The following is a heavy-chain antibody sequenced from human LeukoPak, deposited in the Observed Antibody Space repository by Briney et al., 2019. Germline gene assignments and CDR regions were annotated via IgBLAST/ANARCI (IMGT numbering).Heavy chain of an antibody. Sequence: GGSLRLSCAASGFTFSTYPMHWVSQAPGKWMEWVAVIVFDGSNKYYADSVKGRFTISRDNSKNVLYLQMNTLRTEDTAVYYCASLPFKIDAFDIWGPGTVVTVSS. CDR2: IVFDGSNK. CDR1: GFTFSTYP. CDR3: ASLPFKIDAFDI. D-gene: IGHD3-16*01. J-gene: IGHJ3*02. V-gene: IGHV3-30-3*01.